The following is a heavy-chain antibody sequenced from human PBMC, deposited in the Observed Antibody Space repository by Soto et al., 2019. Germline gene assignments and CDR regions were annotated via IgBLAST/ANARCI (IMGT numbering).Heavy chain of an antibody. D-gene: IGHD5-12*01. CDR2: ISGSGRTT. CDR1: GFTFNSYA. Sequence: GGSLRLSCAVSGFTFNSYAMNWVRQAPGKGLEWVSSISGSGRTTYYADAVKGRFTISRDNSKSTLFLQMNSLRAEDTAVYYCAKGVTTIVATGSWFDHWGQGTLVTVSS. CDR3: AKGVTTIVATGSWFDH. V-gene: IGHV3-23*01. J-gene: IGHJ5*02.